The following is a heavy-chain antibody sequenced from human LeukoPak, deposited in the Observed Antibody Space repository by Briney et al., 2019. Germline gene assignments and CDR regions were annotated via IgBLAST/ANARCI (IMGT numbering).Heavy chain of an antibody. CDR1: GGTFSSYA. Sequence: SVKLSCKASGGTFSSYAISWVRQAPGQGLEWMGGIIPIFGTANYAQKFQGRVTITADESTSTAYMELSSLRSEDTAVYYCARGGDYGDYFIFDYWGQGTLVTVSS. V-gene: IGHV1-69*13. CDR3: ARGGDYGDYFIFDY. D-gene: IGHD4-17*01. J-gene: IGHJ4*02. CDR2: IIPIFGTA.